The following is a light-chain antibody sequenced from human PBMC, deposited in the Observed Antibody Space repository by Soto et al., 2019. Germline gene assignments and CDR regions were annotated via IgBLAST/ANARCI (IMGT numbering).Light chain of an antibody. CDR1: QSVSSN. V-gene: IGKV3-15*01. CDR3: QQYNNWPPYT. CDR2: GAS. J-gene: IGKJ2*01. Sequence: EIVMTQSPATLSVSPGERATLSCRANQSVSSNLAWYQQKPVQAPRFLIYGASTRATGIPARFSGSGSGTEFTLTISNLQSEDFAFYYCQQYNNWPPYTFGQGTKVDIK.